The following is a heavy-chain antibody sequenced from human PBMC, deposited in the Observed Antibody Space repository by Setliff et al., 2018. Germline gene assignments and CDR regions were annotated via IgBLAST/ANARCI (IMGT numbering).Heavy chain of an antibody. CDR2: ISGSAQTI. CDR3: ARDDGTGVWVWFGELSHYYYYGMDV. D-gene: IGHD3-10*01. CDR1: GFTFSSYA. J-gene: IGHJ6*02. V-gene: IGHV3-48*01. Sequence: GGSLRLSCAASGFTFSSYAITWVRQAPGKGLEWVSMISGSAQTIYYADSVKGRLTISRDNAKNSLYLQMNSLRAEDTAVYYCARDDGTGVWVWFGELSHYYYYGMDVWGQGTTVTVSS.